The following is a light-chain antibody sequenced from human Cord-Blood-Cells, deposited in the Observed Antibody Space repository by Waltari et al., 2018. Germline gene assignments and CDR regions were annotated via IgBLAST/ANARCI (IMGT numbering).Light chain of an antibody. CDR2: GAS. V-gene: IGKV3-15*01. J-gene: IGKJ1*01. CDR3: QQYNNWPPWT. CDR1: QSVSSN. Sequence: EIVMTQSPATLSVSPGERATLSCRASQSVSSNLAWYQQKPGQAPRLLIYGASTRATGIPAMFSGSESGTEFTLTISGLQSEDFAVYYCQQYNNWPPWTFGQGTKVEIK.